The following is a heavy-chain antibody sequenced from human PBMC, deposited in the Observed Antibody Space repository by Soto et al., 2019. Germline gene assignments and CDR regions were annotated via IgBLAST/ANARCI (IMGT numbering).Heavy chain of an antibody. V-gene: IGHV1-18*04. D-gene: IGHD3-16*01. CDR2: ISAYNGNT. J-gene: IGHJ4*02. CDR3: AGADDRAGGRGTFDY. Sequence: QVQLVQSGAEVKKPGASVKVSCKASGYTFTSYGISWVRQAPGQGLEWMGWISAYNGNTNYAQKLQGRVTMTTDTSTSKAYMELRSLRSDDTAVYYCAGADDRAGGRGTFDYWGQGTLVTVSS. CDR1: GYTFTSYG.